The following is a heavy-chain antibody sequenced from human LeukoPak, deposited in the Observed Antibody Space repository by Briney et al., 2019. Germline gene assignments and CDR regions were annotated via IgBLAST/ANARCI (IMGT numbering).Heavy chain of an antibody. CDR2: ISGSGGST. D-gene: IGHD3-3*01. Sequence: GGTLRLSCAASGFTFSSYGMSWVRQAPGKGLEWVSAISGSGGSTYYADSVKGRFTISRDNSKNTLYLQMNSLRAEDTAVYYRAKLENAAWDYYYYYMDVWGKGTTVTISS. V-gene: IGHV3-23*01. CDR3: AKLENAAWDYYYYYMDV. CDR1: GFTFSSYG. J-gene: IGHJ6*03.